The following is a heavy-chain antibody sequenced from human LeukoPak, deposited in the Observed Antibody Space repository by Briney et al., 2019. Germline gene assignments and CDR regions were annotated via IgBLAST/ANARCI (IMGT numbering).Heavy chain of an antibody. D-gene: IGHD3-10*01. J-gene: IGHJ3*02. CDR1: GYTFTGYY. CDR2: INSNTGGT. CDR3: ARVPSSWTYIAFDI. Sequence: ASVKVSCKASGYTFTGYYLHWVRQAPGQGLEWMGWINSNTGGTNYAQNFQGRVTMTRDTSISTAYMELSRLRSDDTAVYYCARVPSSWTYIAFDIWGQGTMVTVSS. V-gene: IGHV1-2*02.